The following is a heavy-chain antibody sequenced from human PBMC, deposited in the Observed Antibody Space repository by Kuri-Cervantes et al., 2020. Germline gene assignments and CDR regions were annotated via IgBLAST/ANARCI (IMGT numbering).Heavy chain of an antibody. Sequence: SETLSLTCTVSGGSINSGYYWGWIRQPPGKGLEWIGSIYHSGSTYYNPSLKSRVTISVDTSKNQFSLKLSSVTAADTAVYYCARTYYYDSSGPDAFDIWGQGTMVTVSS. V-gene: IGHV4-38-2*02. J-gene: IGHJ3*02. CDR3: ARTYYYDSSGPDAFDI. CDR1: GGSINSGYY. CDR2: IYHSGST. D-gene: IGHD3-22*01.